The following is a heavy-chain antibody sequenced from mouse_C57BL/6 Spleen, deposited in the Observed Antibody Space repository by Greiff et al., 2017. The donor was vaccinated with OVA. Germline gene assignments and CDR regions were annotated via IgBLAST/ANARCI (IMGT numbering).Heavy chain of an antibody. Sequence: VQLQQSGPELVKPGASVKISCKASGYAFSSSWMNWVKQRPGKGLEWIGRIYPGDGDTNYNGKFKGKATLTADKSSSTAYMQLSSLTSEDSAVYFCARGRGYDYDVKDWFAYWGQGTLVTVSA. CDR3: ARGRGYDYDVKDWFAY. CDR1: GYAFSSSW. J-gene: IGHJ3*01. V-gene: IGHV1-82*01. D-gene: IGHD2-4*01. CDR2: IYPGDGDT.